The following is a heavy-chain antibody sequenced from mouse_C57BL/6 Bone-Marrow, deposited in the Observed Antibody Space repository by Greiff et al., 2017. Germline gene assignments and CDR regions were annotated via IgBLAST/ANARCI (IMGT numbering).Heavy chain of an antibody. CDR3: AREGQLRLSWFAY. J-gene: IGHJ3*01. D-gene: IGHD3-2*02. Sequence: QVQLQQPGAELVRPGSSVKLSCKASGYTFTSYWMDWVKQRPGQGLEWIGNIYPSDSETHYNQKFKDKATLTVDKSSSTAYMQLSSLTSEDSAVYYCAREGQLRLSWFAYWGQGTLVTVSA. CDR2: IYPSDSET. V-gene: IGHV1-61*01. CDR1: GYTFTSYW.